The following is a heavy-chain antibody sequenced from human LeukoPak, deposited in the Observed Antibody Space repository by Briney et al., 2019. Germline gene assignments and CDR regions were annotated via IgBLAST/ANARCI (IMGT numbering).Heavy chain of an antibody. CDR1: GGTFSSYA. Sequence: SVKDSCKASGGTFSSYAISLVRQAPGQGLEWMGGIIPIFGTANYAQKFQGRVTITADESTSTAYMELSSLRSEDTAVYYCARDPLNGYSYGLFDYWGQGTLVTVSS. J-gene: IGHJ4*02. CDR3: ARDPLNGYSYGLFDY. CDR2: IIPIFGTA. V-gene: IGHV1-69*13. D-gene: IGHD5-18*01.